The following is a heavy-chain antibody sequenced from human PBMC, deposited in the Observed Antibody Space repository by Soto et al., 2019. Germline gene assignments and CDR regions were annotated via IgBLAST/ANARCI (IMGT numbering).Heavy chain of an antibody. J-gene: IGHJ6*03. D-gene: IGHD3-10*01. CDR2: VYHNGTA. CDR1: GSSISTPGYS. V-gene: IGHV4-30-2*01. Sequence: SETLSLTCTVSGSSISTPGYSGSWSRQPPGKAPEWIGYVYHNGTAYAKPSLKSRVTTSLDGATNQFSLKMTSVTAAHTGLYYCAARPYYYYGLDVWVKGTTVTV. CDR3: AARPYYYYGLDV.